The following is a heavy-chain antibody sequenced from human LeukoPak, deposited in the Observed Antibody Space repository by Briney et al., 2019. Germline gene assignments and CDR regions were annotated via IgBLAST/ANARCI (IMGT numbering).Heavy chain of an antibody. CDR2: IWYDGSNK. J-gene: IGHJ4*02. Sequence: GGSRRLSCAASGFTFSSYGMHGVRQAPGQGLEWVAVIWYDGSNKYYADSVKGRFTISRDNSKNTLYLQMNSLRAEDTAVYYCARDEGWLQLLLGYWGQGTLVTVSS. D-gene: IGHD5-24*01. V-gene: IGHV3-33*01. CDR1: GFTFSSYG. CDR3: ARDEGWLQLLLGY.